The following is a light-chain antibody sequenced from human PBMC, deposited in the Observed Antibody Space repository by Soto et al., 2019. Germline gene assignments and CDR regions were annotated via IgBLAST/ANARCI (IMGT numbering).Light chain of an antibody. Sequence: DIQMTQAPSSLSASVGDRVTITCRACQSISSYLNWYQQKPGKAPKLLIYPASTLQSGVPSRFSGSGSGTDFTLTISSLQPEDFATYYCQQSYSTPFTFGPGTKVDIK. J-gene: IGKJ3*01. CDR1: QSISSY. CDR3: QQSYSTPFT. CDR2: PAS. V-gene: IGKV1-39*01.